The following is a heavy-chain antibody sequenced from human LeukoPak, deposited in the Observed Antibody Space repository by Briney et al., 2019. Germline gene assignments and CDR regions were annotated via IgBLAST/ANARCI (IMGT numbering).Heavy chain of an antibody. J-gene: IGHJ4*02. V-gene: IGHV3-72*01. D-gene: IGHD4-17*01. CDR3: GVHDYGVN. Sequence: GGSLRLSCAASGFTFSDHYMDWVRQAPGKGLEWVGRTRNKANSYTTEYAASVKGRFTISRDDSKNSLYLQMNSLKTEDTAVYYCGVHDYGVNWGQGTLVTVSS. CDR2: TRNKANSYTT. CDR1: GFTFSDHY.